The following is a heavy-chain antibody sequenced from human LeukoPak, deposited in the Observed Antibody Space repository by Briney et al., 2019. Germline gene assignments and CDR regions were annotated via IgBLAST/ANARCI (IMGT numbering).Heavy chain of an antibody. CDR3: ARADYYDSGDYSAPFDS. Sequence: ASVTVSCKASGYSFTGYYIHWVRQAPGQGLEWMGWINPNSGGTKYAQKFQGRVTMTSDTSITTAYMELSRLRSDDSAVYYCARADYYDSGDYSAPFDSWGQGTLITVSS. CDR1: GYSFTGYY. J-gene: IGHJ4*02. CDR2: INPNSGGT. D-gene: IGHD3-22*01. V-gene: IGHV1-2*02.